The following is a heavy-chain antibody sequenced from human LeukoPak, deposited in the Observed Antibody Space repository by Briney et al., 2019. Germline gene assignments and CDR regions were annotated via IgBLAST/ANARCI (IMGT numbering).Heavy chain of an antibody. CDR1: GYXFTSYW. D-gene: IGHD5-18*01. CDR2: IYPGDSDT. J-gene: IGHJ4*02. CDR3: ARRGEAMDPFDY. Sequence: GESLKISRNDSGYXFTSYWIGWVRQMPGKGLEWMGIIYPGDSDTRYSPSFQGQVTISADKSINTAYLQWSSLKASDTAIYYCARRGEAMDPFDYWGQGTLVTVSS. V-gene: IGHV5-51*01.